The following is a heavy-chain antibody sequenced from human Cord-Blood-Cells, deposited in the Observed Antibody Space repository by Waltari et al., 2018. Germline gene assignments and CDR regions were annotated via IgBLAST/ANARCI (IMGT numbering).Heavy chain of an antibody. D-gene: IGHD6-6*01. CDR3: AKGPIAARYYYYGMDV. J-gene: IGHJ6*02. CDR1: GFTFSSYG. V-gene: IGHV3-30*18. Sequence: QVQLVESGGGVVQPGRSLRLSCAASGFTFSSYGMHWVRQAPGKGLEWVAVISYDGSNKYYADSVKGRFTISRDNSKNTLYLQMNSLRAEDMAVYYCAKGPIAARYYYYGMDVWGQWP. CDR2: ISYDGSNK.